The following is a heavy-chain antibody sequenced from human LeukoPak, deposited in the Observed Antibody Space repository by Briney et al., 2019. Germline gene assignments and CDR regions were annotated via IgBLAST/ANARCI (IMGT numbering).Heavy chain of an antibody. CDR3: ARAQYLDFWSGYYTY. J-gene: IGHJ4*02. V-gene: IGHV1-2*02. CDR2: INPNSGGT. Sequence: ASVKVSCKASGYTFTGYYIHWMRQAPGQGHEWMGWINPNSGGTNYAQNFQGRVTMTRDTSISTAYMEVSRLRSDDTAVYYCARAQYLDFWSGYYTYWGQGARVTVSS. D-gene: IGHD3-3*01. CDR1: GYTFTGYY.